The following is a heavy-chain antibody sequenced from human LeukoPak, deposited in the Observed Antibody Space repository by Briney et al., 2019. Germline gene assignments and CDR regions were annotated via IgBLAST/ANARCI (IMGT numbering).Heavy chain of an antibody. CDR2: IRYDGSNK. CDR1: GFTFSSYG. V-gene: IGHV3-30*02. CDR3: ARDGGYCSAGSCYDY. Sequence: GGSLRLSCAASGFTFSSYGMHWVRQAPGKGLEWVAFIRYDGSNKYYADSVKGRFTISRDNSKNTLYLQMNSLRAEDTAVYYCARDGGYCSAGSCYDYWGQGTLVSVSS. D-gene: IGHD2-15*01. J-gene: IGHJ4*02.